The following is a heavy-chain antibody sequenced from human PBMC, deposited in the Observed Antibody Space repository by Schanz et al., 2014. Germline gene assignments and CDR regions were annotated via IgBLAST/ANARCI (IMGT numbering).Heavy chain of an antibody. CDR1: GYTFTSYG. D-gene: IGHD6-25*01. Sequence: QVQLVQSGAEVKKPGASVKVSCKASGYTFTSYGISWVRQAPGQGLEWVGWISVYTGNTKYGQKVQGRVTMTADTSTNTAYMELRSLRSDDTAVYYCAREPLSGYNWFDPWGQGSLVTVSS. CDR3: AREPLSGYNWFDP. J-gene: IGHJ5*02. CDR2: ISVYTGNT. V-gene: IGHV1-18*01.